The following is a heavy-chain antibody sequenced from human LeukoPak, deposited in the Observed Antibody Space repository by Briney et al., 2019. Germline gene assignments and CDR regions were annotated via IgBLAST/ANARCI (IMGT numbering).Heavy chain of an antibody. Sequence: GGSLRLSCTASGVILSNYAMHWVRRPPARGLEWVAVISFDGTNKYYGDSVEGRFSVSRDNSKNTLYLQMNSLRPDDTAMYYCATVYGDYEPIDYWGQGTLVTVSS. CDR3: ATVYGDYEPIDY. D-gene: IGHD4-17*01. CDR1: GVILSNYA. V-gene: IGHV3-30*04. J-gene: IGHJ4*02. CDR2: ISFDGTNK.